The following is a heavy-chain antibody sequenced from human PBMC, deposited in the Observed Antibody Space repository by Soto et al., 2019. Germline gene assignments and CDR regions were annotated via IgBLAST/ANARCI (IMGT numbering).Heavy chain of an antibody. CDR1: GFTFSSYA. V-gene: IGHV3-23*01. CDR2: ISGSGGST. CDR3: AFRGDIVVVVAATLMDV. Sequence: GGSLRLSCAASGFTFSSYAMSWVRQAPGKGLEWVSAISGSGGSTYYADSVKGRFTISRDNSKNTLYLQMNSLRAEDTAVYYCAFRGDIVVVVAATLMDVWGKGTTVTVSS. D-gene: IGHD2-15*01. J-gene: IGHJ6*03.